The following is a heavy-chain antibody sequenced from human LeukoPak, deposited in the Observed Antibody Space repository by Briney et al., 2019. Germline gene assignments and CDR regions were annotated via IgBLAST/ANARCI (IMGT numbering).Heavy chain of an antibody. CDR1: GGSFSGYY. J-gene: IGHJ6*03. D-gene: IGHD3-22*01. CDR3: ASATGYYYDSSGYYYYYYMDV. V-gene: IGHV4-34*01. Sequence: KPSETLSLTCAVYGGSFSGYYWSWIRQPPGKGLDWIGEINHSGSTNYNPSLKSRVTISVDTSKNQFSLKLSSVTAADTAVYYCASATGYYYDSSGYYYYYYMDVWGKGTTVTVSS. CDR2: INHSGST.